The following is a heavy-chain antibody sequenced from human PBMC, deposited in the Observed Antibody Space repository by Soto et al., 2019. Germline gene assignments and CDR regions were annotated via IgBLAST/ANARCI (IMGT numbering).Heavy chain of an antibody. CDR1: GYSFTSYW. V-gene: IGHV5-51*01. CDR3: ARLGDSSGYPHFDY. CDR2: IYPGDSDT. Sequence: GESLKISCNGSGYSFTSYWIGWALQMPGKGLAWMGIIYPGDSDTIYSPSFQGQVTISADKSISTAYLQWSSLKASDTAMYYCARLGDSSGYPHFDYWGQGTLVTVSS. D-gene: IGHD3-22*01. J-gene: IGHJ4*02.